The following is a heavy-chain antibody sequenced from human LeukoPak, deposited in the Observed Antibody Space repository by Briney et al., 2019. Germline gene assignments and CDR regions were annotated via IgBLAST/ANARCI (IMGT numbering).Heavy chain of an antibody. J-gene: IGHJ4*02. CDR1: DYSVSSDYF. Sequence: SQTLSLTCTVSDYSVSSDYFWACIRQPPGKGLEWIGSLFDTGRTFYNPSLKSRGSTSLAASKKQFSLTLTSVTAADTAVYYCARDRTNRHYYFDYWGQGTLVTVSS. CDR3: ARDRTNRHYYFDY. CDR2: LFDTGRT. D-gene: IGHD1-1*01. V-gene: IGHV4-38-2*02.